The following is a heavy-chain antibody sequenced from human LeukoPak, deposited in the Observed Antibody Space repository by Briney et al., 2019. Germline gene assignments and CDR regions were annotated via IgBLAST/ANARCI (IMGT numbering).Heavy chain of an antibody. D-gene: IGHD3-3*01. Sequence: ASVKVSCKASGYTFTSYAMHWVRQAPGQRLEWMGWINAGNGNTKYSQKFQGRVTITRDTSTSTAYMELRSLRSDDTAVYYCARDDDFWSGYPMDVWGQGTTVTVSS. V-gene: IGHV1-3*01. CDR1: GYTFTSYA. J-gene: IGHJ6*02. CDR3: ARDDDFWSGYPMDV. CDR2: INAGNGNT.